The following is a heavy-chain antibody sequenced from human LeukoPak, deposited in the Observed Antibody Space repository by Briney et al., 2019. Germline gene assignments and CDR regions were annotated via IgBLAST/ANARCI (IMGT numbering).Heavy chain of an antibody. CDR2: IYYSGST. V-gene: IGHV4-59*01. D-gene: IGHD6-13*01. Sequence: PSETLSLTCTVSGGSISSYYWSWIRQPQGKGLELIGYIYYSGSTNYNPSLKRRVTISVDTSKNQFSLKLSSVTAADTAVCYCAREYSSSWYKGYYMDVWGKGTTVTISS. CDR1: GGSISSYY. J-gene: IGHJ6*03. CDR3: AREYSSSWYKGYYMDV.